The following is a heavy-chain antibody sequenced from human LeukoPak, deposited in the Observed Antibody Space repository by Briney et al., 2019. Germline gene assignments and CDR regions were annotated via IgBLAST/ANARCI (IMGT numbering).Heavy chain of an antibody. D-gene: IGHD1-26*01. J-gene: IGHJ3*02. CDR1: GFTFSSYA. CDR3: AKCPYSGSWAALDI. V-gene: IGHV3-23*01. CDR2: ISGSGGGT. Sequence: GGSLRLSCVASGFTFSSYAMSWVRQAPGRGLEWVSAISGSGGGTYYADSVEGPFTISRDNSKNTLYLQMNSLRAEDTAVYYCAKCPYSGSWAALDIWGQGTMVTVSS.